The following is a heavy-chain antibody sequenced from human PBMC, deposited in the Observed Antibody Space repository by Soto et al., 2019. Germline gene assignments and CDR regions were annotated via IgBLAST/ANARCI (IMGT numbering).Heavy chain of an antibody. J-gene: IGHJ6*03. V-gene: IGHV1-18*01. D-gene: IGHD2-2*01. Sequence: QVQLVQSGAEVKKPGASVKVSCKASGYTFTSYGISWVRQAPGQGLEWMGWISAYNGNTNYAQKLQGRVTMTTDTSTSTAYMVLRSLRSDDTAVYYCARVGYCSSTSCYGEDYYYYMDVWGKGTTVTVSS. CDR2: ISAYNGNT. CDR1: GYTFTSYG. CDR3: ARVGYCSSTSCYGEDYYYYMDV.